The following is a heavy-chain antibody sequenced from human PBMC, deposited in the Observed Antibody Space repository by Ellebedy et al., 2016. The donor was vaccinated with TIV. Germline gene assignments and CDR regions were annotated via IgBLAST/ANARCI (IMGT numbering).Heavy chain of an antibody. CDR1: GYILTSYY. J-gene: IGHJ4*02. V-gene: IGHV1-46*01. CDR2: MNPSGGTT. CDR3: ARGRSVGSHPFDN. Sequence: AASVTVSCKATGYILTSYYMHWVRHAPGQGLEWMGVMNPSGGTTLNPQKFQGRVKVTRDTSTSTIYMELSSLTSDDTAVYYCARGRSVGSHPFDNWGQGTLVTVSS. D-gene: IGHD1-26*01.